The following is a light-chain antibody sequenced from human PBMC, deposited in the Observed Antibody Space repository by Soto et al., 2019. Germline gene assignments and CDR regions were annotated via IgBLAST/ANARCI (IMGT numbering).Light chain of an antibody. CDR2: AAS. J-gene: IGKJ5*01. CDR1: QDISSW. CDR3: QQANSFPIT. V-gene: IGKV1-12*01. Sequence: DIQMTQSPSSVSASVGDRVTITCRASQDISSWLAWYQQKPGKAPKLLIYAASSLQSGVPSRFSGSRSGTAFTLTISSLQTEDFATYYGQQANSFPITFGQGTRLEIK.